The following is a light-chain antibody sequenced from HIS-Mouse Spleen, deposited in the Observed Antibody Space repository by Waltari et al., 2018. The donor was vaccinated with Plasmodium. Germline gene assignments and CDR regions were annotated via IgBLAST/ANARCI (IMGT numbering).Light chain of an antibody. J-gene: IGLJ2*01. CDR2: DVS. Sequence: QSALTPPRSVSGSPGQSVTISCTGTSRAVGVYNYVSWYQQHPGKAPKLMIYDVSKRPSGVPDRFSGSKSGNTASLTISGLQAEDEADYYCCSYAGSYTWVFGGGTKLTVL. CDR3: CSYAGSYTWV. CDR1: SRAVGVYNY. V-gene: IGLV2-11*01.